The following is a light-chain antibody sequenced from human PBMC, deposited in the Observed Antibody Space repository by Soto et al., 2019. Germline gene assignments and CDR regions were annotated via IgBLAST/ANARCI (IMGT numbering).Light chain of an antibody. CDR1: QSVLYSSNNKNY. Sequence: DIVMTQSPDSVAVSLGERATIDCKSSQSVLYSSNNKNYLAWYQRKPGQPPELLISWASTRESGVPDRFSGSGSGTDFTLTISSLQAEDVAVYYCQQYYSPPSTFGQGTKLEIK. J-gene: IGKJ2*01. V-gene: IGKV4-1*01. CDR2: WAS. CDR3: QQYYSPPST.